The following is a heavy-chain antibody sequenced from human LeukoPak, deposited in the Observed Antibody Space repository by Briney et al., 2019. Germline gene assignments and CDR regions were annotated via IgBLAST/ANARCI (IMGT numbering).Heavy chain of an antibody. J-gene: IGHJ6*03. V-gene: IGHV1-69*05. D-gene: IGHD6-6*01. Sequence: SVKVSCKASGGTFSSYTISWVRQAPGQGLEWMGRIIPIFGTANYAQKFQGRVTITTDESTSTAYMELSSLRSEDTAVYYCARTNIAARLSYYYMDVWGKGTTVTVSS. CDR1: GGTFSSYT. CDR2: IIPIFGTA. CDR3: ARTNIAARLSYYYMDV.